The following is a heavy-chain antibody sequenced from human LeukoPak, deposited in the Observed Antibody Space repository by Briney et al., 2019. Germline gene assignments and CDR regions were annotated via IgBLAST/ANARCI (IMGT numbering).Heavy chain of an antibody. CDR1: GGSFSGYY. V-gene: IGHV4-34*01. J-gene: IGHJ4*02. Sequence: PSETLSLTCAVYGGSFSGYYWSWIRQPPGKGLEWIGEINHSGSTNYNPSLKSRVTISVDTSKNQFSLKLSSVTAADTAVYYCARGLHDFWSAPLYYFDYWGQGTLVTVSS. D-gene: IGHD3-3*01. CDR3: ARGLHDFWSAPLYYFDY. CDR2: INHSGST.